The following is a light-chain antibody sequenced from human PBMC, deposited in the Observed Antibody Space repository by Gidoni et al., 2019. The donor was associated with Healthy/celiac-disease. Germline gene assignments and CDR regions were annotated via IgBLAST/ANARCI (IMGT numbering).Light chain of an antibody. J-gene: IGKJ2*01. CDR1: KSISSY. V-gene: IGKV1-39*01. CDR3: QQSYSTPRT. CDR2: AAS. Sequence: DIQMTQSPSSLSASVGDRVTITCRASKSISSYLNWYQQKPGKAPKLLIYAASSLQRGVPSRCSGSGSGTDFPLTISSLQPEDFATYYCQQSYSTPRTFGQGTKLEIK.